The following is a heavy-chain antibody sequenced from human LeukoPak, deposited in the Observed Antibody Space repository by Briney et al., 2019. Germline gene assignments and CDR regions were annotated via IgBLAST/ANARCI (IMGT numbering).Heavy chain of an antibody. CDR2: FDPEDGEP. D-gene: IGHD6-19*01. V-gene: IGHV1-24*01. J-gene: IGHJ4*02. CDR3: ARDVTVADT. Sequence: ASVKVSCKVSGYTLTELSTHWVRQAPGIGFELMGGFDPEDGEPVYAQKFEGRVTMTTDTSTSTAYMELRSLRSDDTAVYYCARDVTVADTWGQGTLVTVSS. CDR1: GYTLTELS.